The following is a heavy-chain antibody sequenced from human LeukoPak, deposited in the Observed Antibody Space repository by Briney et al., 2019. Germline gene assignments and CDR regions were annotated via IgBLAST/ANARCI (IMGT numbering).Heavy chain of an antibody. CDR1: RFTFSSYA. V-gene: IGHV3-30-3*01. CDR2: ISYDGSNE. J-gene: IGHJ3*02. CDR3: ARDRTNDAFDI. Sequence: PGRSLRLSCAASRFTFSSYAMHWVRQAPGKGLEWVAVISYDGSNEYYADSVKGRFTISRDNSKNTLYLQMNSLRAEDTAVYYCARDRTNDAFDIWGQGTMVTVSS.